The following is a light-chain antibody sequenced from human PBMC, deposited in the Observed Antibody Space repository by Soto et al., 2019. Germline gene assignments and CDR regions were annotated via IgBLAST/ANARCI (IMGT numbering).Light chain of an antibody. Sequence: EIVLTQSPGTLSLSPGERATLSCRASQSVSSSYLAWYQQKPGQAPRLPMYGASSRATGIPDRFSGSGSGTDFTLTINRLEPEDFAVYYCQQYTSPLYTFGQGTKLEIK. J-gene: IGKJ2*01. CDR1: QSVSSSY. CDR2: GAS. V-gene: IGKV3-20*01. CDR3: QQYTSPLYT.